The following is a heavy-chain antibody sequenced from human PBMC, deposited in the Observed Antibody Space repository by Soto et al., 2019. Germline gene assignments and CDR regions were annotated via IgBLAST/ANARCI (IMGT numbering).Heavy chain of an antibody. D-gene: IGHD1-26*01. CDR1: GGSISSGGYS. J-gene: IGHJ2*01. CDR3: AREGGSGSPDWDFNV. CDR2: IFHSGST. Sequence: QLQLQESGSGLVKPSQTLSLTCAVSGGSISSGGYSWSWLRQPPGKGLEWIGYIFHSGSTYYNPSLKSRVSISVDGSETHYSLELSSVTAADTAVYYWAREGGSGSPDWDFNVWGRGTLVTVSS. V-gene: IGHV4-30-2*01.